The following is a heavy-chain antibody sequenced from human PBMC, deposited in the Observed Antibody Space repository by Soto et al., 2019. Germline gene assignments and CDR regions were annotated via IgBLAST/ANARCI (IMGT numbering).Heavy chain of an antibody. CDR1: GFTFSSYS. Sequence: GGSLRLSCAASGFTFSSYSMNWVRQAPGKGLEWVSSISSSSSYIYYADSVRGRFTISRDRSKNTLYLQMSSLRAEDTALYYCAKNQERELPRVIDFWGQGTLVTV. D-gene: IGHD1-7*01. V-gene: IGHV3-21*04. J-gene: IGHJ4*02. CDR3: AKNQERELPRVIDF. CDR2: ISSSSSYI.